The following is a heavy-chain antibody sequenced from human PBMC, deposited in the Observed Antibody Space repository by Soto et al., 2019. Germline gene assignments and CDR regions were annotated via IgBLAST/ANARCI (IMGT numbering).Heavy chain of an antibody. D-gene: IGHD2-15*01. J-gene: IGHJ6*02. CDR2: IWYDGSNK. V-gene: IGHV3-33*01. Sequence: QVQLVESGGGVVQPGRSLRLSCAASGFTFSSYGMHWVRQAPGKGLEWVAVIWYDGSNKYYADSVKGRFTISRDNSKNTLYLQMNSLRAEDTAVYYWARAMERVVVVVAATYGMDVWGQGTTFTVSS. CDR1: GFTFSSYG. CDR3: ARAMERVVVVVAATYGMDV.